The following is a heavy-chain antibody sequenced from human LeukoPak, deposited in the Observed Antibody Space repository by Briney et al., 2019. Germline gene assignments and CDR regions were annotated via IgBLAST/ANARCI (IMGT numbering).Heavy chain of an antibody. V-gene: IGHV1-24*01. D-gene: IGHD3-9*01. CDR1: GDTLTELS. CDR2: FDPEHGEM. CDR3: ATGGPWDLLKY. J-gene: IGHJ4*02. Sequence: ASVTVSCKVSGDTLTELSTHWVRQAPGKGLEWMGGFDPEHGEMIYAQKLQGRVTMTEDRSTDTAYMELSSLRSEDTAVYYCATGGPWDLLKYWGQGTLVTVSS.